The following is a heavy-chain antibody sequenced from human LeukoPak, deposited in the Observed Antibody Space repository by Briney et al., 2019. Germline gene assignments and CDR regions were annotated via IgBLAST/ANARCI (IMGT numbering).Heavy chain of an antibody. Sequence: PSETLSLTCTVSGYSISSNYYWGWIRPPPGKGLEWIGIIHHSERAYYNPSLKSRVTISVDPSKNHFYLRVMSVTAAETAVYFCARVSARGGYGDDYFDYWGQGTLVTVSS. V-gene: IGHV4-38-2*02. D-gene: IGHD4-17*01. J-gene: IGHJ4*02. CDR3: ARVSARGGYGDDYFDY. CDR1: GYSISSNYY. CDR2: IHHSERA.